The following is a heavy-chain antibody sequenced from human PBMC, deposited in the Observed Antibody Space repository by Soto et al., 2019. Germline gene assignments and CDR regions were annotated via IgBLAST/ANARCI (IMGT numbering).Heavy chain of an antibody. CDR2: MNPNSGNT. CDR1: GYTFTSYD. CDR3: ARGDCSSTSCFYYYYYYMDV. Sequence: GASVKVSCKASGYTFTSYDINWVRQATGQGLEWMGWMNPNSGNTGYAQKFQGRVTMTRNTSISTAYMELSSLRSEDTAVYYCARGDCSSTSCFYYYYYYMDVWGKGTTVTVSS. J-gene: IGHJ6*03. D-gene: IGHD2-2*01. V-gene: IGHV1-8*01.